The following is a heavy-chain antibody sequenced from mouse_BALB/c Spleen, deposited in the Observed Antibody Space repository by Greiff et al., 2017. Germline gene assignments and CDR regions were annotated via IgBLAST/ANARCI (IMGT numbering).Heavy chain of an antibody. Sequence: DVQLVESGGGLVQPGGSLKLSCAASGFTFSSYGMSWVRQTPDKRLELVATINSNGGSTYYPDSVKGRFTISRDNAKNTLYLQMSSLKSEDTAMYYCARDLDYFDYWGQGTTLTVSS. CDR2: INSNGGST. CDR3: ARDLDYFDY. V-gene: IGHV5-6-3*01. CDR1: GFTFSSYG. J-gene: IGHJ2*01.